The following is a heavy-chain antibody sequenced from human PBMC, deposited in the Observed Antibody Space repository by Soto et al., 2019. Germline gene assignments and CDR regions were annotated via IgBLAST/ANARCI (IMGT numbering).Heavy chain of an antibody. CDR3: ARAFYYYDSSGYYPNAFDI. Sequence: GASVKVSCKASGYTFSSYYMHWVRQAPGQGLEWMGWINASGSNTNYAQKLQGRVTMTTDTSTSTAYMELRSLRSDDTAVYYCARAFYYYDSSGYYPNAFDIWGQGTMVTVS. CDR2: INASGSNT. V-gene: IGHV1-18*04. J-gene: IGHJ3*02. D-gene: IGHD3-22*01. CDR1: GYTFSSYY.